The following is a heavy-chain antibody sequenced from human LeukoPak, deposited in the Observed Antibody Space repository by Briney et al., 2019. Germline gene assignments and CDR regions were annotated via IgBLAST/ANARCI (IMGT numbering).Heavy chain of an antibody. V-gene: IGHV3-74*01. CDR1: GFTFSNYW. D-gene: IGHD1-26*01. CDR3: ARESSVGAHKAFDY. CDR2: INSDGSST. Sequence: GGSLRLSCAASGFTFSNYWMHWVRQAPGKGLVWVSRINSDGSSTSYADFVKGRFTISRDNAKNTLYLQMNSLRAEDTAVYYCARESSVGAHKAFDYWGQGTLVTVSS. J-gene: IGHJ4*02.